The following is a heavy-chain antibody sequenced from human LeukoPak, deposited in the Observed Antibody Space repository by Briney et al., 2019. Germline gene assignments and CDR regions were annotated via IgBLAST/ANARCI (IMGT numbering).Heavy chain of an antibody. CDR2: ISHSGSP. CDR3: SRGPPSYYAGGGYYFFDY. J-gene: IGHJ4*02. Sequence: SETLSLTCAVYGGSFSGHYWTWIRQPPGKGLEWIGEISHSGSPNYNPSLKSRVTISVDTSKSQFSLELSSVTAADTAVYYCSRGPPSYYAGGGYYFFDYWGQGTLVTVSS. V-gene: IGHV4-34*01. D-gene: IGHD3-22*01. CDR1: GGSFSGHY.